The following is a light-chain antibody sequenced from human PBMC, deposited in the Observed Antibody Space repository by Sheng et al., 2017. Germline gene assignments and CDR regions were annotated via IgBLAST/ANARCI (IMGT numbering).Light chain of an antibody. CDR2: RDN. J-gene: IGLJ2*01. Sequence: QSVLTQPPSASGTPGQRVTMSCSGNSSNIGNNIVSWYQQLTGTAPKLLIYRDNRRPSGVPDRFSGSKSGTSASLAISGLQSDDEATYYCAAWDDSMTGLFGGGTKLTVL. CDR3: AAWDDSMTGL. CDR1: SSNIGNNI. V-gene: IGLV1-44*01.